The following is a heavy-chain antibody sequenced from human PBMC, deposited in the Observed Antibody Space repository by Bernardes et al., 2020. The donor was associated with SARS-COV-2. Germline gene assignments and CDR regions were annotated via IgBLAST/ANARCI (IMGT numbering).Heavy chain of an antibody. V-gene: IGHV4-39*01. CDR3: ARHSMASITIVGVVRAGNWFDP. D-gene: IGHD3-3*01. J-gene: IGHJ5*02. CDR1: GGTISSSSYY. CDR2: IYYSEST. Sequence: SETLSLTCTVSGGTISSSSYYWGWIRQPPGKGLEWIVSIYYSESTYYNPSLKSRITISVDTSKNQFPLMLSCVTDADTAVYYCARHSMASITIVGVVRAGNWFDPGGQGTLVIVSS.